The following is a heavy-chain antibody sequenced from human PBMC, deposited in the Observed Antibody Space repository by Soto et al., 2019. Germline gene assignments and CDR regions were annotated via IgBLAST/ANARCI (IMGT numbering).Heavy chain of an antibody. CDR3: ARAEGITHSSSWQYTDY. CDR2: ISSSSSYI. V-gene: IGHV3-21*01. CDR1: GFTLSSYS. D-gene: IGHD6-13*01. J-gene: IGHJ4*02. Sequence: GGSLRLSCAASGFTLSSYSMNWVRQAPGKGLEWVSSISSSSSYIYYADSVKGRFTISRDNAKNSLYLQMNSLRAEDTAVYYCARAEGITHSSSWQYTDYWGQGTLVTVSS.